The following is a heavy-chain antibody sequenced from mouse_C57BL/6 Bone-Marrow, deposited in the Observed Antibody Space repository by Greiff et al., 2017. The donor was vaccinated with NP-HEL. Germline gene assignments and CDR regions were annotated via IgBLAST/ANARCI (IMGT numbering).Heavy chain of an antibody. Sequence: QVQLKQPGAELVKPGASVKMSCKASGYTFTSYWITWVKQRPGQGLEWIGDIYPGSGSTNYNEKFKSKATLTVDTSSSTAYMQLSSLTSEDSAVYYCARGGSSGFPGAYWGQGTLVTVSA. V-gene: IGHV1-55*01. CDR3: ARGGSSGFPGAY. CDR1: GYTFTSYW. J-gene: IGHJ3*01. D-gene: IGHD3-2*02. CDR2: IYPGSGST.